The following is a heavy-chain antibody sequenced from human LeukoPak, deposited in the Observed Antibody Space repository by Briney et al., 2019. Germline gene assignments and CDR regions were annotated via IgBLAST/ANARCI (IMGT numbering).Heavy chain of an antibody. V-gene: IGHV4-4*02. CDR1: GGSISSSNW. CDR2: IYHSGST. D-gene: IGHD6-19*01. Sequence: PSGTLSLTCAVSGGSISSSNWWSWVRQPPGKGLEWIGEIYHSGSTNYNPSLKSRVTISVDKSKNQFSLKLSSVTAADTAVYYCARPGYEQWLDPFGYWGQGTLVTVSS. J-gene: IGHJ4*02. CDR3: ARPGYEQWLDPFGY.